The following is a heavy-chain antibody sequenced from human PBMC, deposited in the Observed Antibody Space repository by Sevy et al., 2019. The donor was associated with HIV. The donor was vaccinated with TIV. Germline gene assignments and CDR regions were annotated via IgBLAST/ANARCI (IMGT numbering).Heavy chain of an antibody. J-gene: IGHJ6*03. D-gene: IGHD2-2*01. CDR3: ARDDYSSTTCYYMDV. V-gene: IGHV3-48*01. CDR1: GFTFSSYS. Sequence: GGSLRLSCAASGFTFSSYSMNWVRQAPGKGLEWVSYISSSSSTIYYADSVKGRFTISRDNAKNSLYLQMNSLRAEDTAVYYCARDDYSSTTCYYMDVWGKGTTVTVSS. CDR2: ISSSSSTI.